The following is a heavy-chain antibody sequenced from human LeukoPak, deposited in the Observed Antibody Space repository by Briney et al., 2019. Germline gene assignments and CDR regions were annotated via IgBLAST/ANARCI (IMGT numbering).Heavy chain of an antibody. CDR1: GYSFTSYW. V-gene: IGHV5-51*01. D-gene: IGHD6-19*01. J-gene: IGHJ4*02. CDR3: ARRPYSSGWYSSDYFDY. CDR2: IYPGDSDT. Sequence: GASLKISCKGSGYSFTSYWIGWVRQLPGKGLEWMGIIYPGDSDTRYSPSFQGQVTISADKSISTAYLQWSSLKASDTAMYYCARRPYSSGWYSSDYFDYWGQGTLVTVSS.